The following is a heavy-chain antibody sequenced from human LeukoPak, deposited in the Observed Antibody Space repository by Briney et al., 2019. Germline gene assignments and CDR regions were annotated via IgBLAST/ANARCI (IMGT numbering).Heavy chain of an antibody. CDR3: ARDLWFGESAPIYYYGMDV. D-gene: IGHD3-10*01. J-gene: IGHJ6*02. Sequence: GGSLRLSCAASGFTFSSYSMNWVRQAPGKGLEWVSSISSSSSYIYYADSVKGRFTISRDNAKNSLYLQMNSLRAEDAAVYYCARDLWFGESAPIYYYGMDVWGQGTTVTVSS. CDR1: GFTFSSYS. CDR2: ISSSSSYI. V-gene: IGHV3-21*01.